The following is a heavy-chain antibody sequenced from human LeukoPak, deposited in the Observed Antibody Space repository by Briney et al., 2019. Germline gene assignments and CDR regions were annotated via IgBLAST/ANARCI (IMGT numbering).Heavy chain of an antibody. D-gene: IGHD6-13*01. CDR3: ARRAASGRYFDY. V-gene: IGHV3-11*01. Sequence: PGGSLRLSCAASGFTSSDYYMTWIRQAPGKGLEWVSYISSGTTTYYADSVKGRFTISRDNAGNSLYLQMSSLRAEDTAVYYCARRAASGRYFDYWGQGTPVTVSS. CDR1: GFTSSDYY. J-gene: IGHJ4*02. CDR2: ISSGTTT.